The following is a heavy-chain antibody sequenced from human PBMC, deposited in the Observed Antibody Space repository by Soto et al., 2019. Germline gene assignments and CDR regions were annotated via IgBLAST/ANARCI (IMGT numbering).Heavy chain of an antibody. D-gene: IGHD4-17*01. CDR3: ARDEGANGDYYYYMDV. CDR1: GGTFSSYT. CDR2: IIPILGIA. Sequence: QVQLVQSGAEVKKPGSSVKVSCKASGGTFSSYTISWVRQAPGQGLEWMGRIIPILGIANYAQKCQGRVTITADKCTSTEYMELSSLRSEDTAVYYCARDEGANGDYYYYMDVWGKGTTVTVSS. J-gene: IGHJ6*03. V-gene: IGHV1-69*08.